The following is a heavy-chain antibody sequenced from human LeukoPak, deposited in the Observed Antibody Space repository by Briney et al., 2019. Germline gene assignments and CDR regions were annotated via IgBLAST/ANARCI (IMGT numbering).Heavy chain of an antibody. D-gene: IGHD2-8*01. V-gene: IGHV1-69*13. J-gene: IGHJ3*02. CDR3: ARRRDCTNGVCYKNDAFDI. CDR1: GGTFSSYA. Sequence: ASVKVSCKASGGTFSSYAISWVRQAPGQGLEWMGGIIPILGTANYAQKFQGRVTITADESTSTAYMELSSLRSEDTAVYYCARRRDCTNGVCYKNDAFDIWGQGTMVTVSS. CDR2: IIPILGTA.